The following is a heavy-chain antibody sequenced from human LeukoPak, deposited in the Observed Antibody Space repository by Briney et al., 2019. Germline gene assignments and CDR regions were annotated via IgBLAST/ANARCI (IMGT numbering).Heavy chain of an antibody. Sequence: SETLSRTCTVSGGSISSYYWSWIRQPPGKGLEWIGYIYYSGSTNYNPSLKSRVTISVDTSKNPFSLKLRSVTAADTAVYYCARTRVRGDAFDIWGQGTMVTVSS. J-gene: IGHJ3*02. D-gene: IGHD3-10*01. CDR2: IYYSGST. CDR3: ARTRVRGDAFDI. V-gene: IGHV4-59*01. CDR1: GGSISSYY.